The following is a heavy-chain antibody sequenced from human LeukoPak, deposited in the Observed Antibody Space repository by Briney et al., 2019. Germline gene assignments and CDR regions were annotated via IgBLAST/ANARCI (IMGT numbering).Heavy chain of an antibody. CDR1: GGSISSYY. D-gene: IGHD4-17*01. Sequence: TSETLSLTCTVSGGSISSYYWSWIRQPAGKGLEWIGRIYTSGSTNYNPSLKSRVTMSVDTSKNQFSLKLSSVTAADTAVYYCARAECPYGDYGSGSCNYFDYWGQGTLVTVSS. CDR3: ARAECPYGDYGSGSCNYFDY. J-gene: IGHJ4*02. CDR2: IYTSGST. V-gene: IGHV4-4*07.